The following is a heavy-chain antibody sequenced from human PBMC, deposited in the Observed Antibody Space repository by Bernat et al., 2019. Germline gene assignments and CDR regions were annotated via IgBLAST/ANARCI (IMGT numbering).Heavy chain of an antibody. D-gene: IGHD4-11*01. Sequence: EVQLVESGGGLVQPGGSLRLSCAASGFSFSDYWMTWVRQAAGKGLEWVANINQGGSATYYVDSVKGRFTISRDNAKNSVFLQMNSLRAEDTAIYYCSRAVRHEESNYGDDYWGQGTLVTVSS. CDR3: SRAVRHEESNYGDDY. CDR1: GFSFSDYW. J-gene: IGHJ4*02. V-gene: IGHV3-7*01. CDR2: INQGGSAT.